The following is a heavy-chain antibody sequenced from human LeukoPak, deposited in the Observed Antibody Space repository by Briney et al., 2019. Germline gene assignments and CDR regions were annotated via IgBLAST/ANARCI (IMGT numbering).Heavy chain of an antibody. CDR3: ARGRRIAVAGRGVDY. Sequence: SETLSLTCAGYGGSFSGYYWSWIRQPPWKGVEWVGEMNHSGSTNYNPSRKSRVTMSVDTSKNQFYLQLSCVTAADTAVYYCARGRRIAVAGRGVDYWGQGTLVTVSS. J-gene: IGHJ4*02. CDR2: MNHSGST. CDR1: GGSFSGYY. V-gene: IGHV4-34*01. D-gene: IGHD6-19*01.